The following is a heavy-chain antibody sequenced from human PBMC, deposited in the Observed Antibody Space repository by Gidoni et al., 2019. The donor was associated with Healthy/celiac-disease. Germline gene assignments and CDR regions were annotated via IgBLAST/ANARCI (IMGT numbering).Heavy chain of an antibody. V-gene: IGHV3-21*01. CDR3: ARDRLRGHDPGVLWY. CDR2: ISSSRSYI. D-gene: IGHD2-21*01. Sequence: EVQLVESGGGLVKPGGSLRLSCAASGFPFSSYSMNWVRQAPGKGLGWVSSISSSRSYIYYADSVKGRFTISRDNAKNSLYLQMNSLRAEDTAVYYCARDRLRGHDPGVLWYWGQGTLVTVSS. CDR1: GFPFSSYS. J-gene: IGHJ4*02.